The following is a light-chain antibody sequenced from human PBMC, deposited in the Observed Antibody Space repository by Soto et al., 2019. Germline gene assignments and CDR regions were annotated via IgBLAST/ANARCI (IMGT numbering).Light chain of an antibody. CDR3: SSYAGSNWYV. CDR2: EVN. J-gene: IGLJ1*01. CDR1: NSDVGGYNY. V-gene: IGLV2-8*01. Sequence: QSVLTQPPSASGSPGQSVTIPCTGTNSDVGGYNYVSWYQQYPGKAPKLIIYEVNEQPSGVPDRFSGSKSGNTASLTVSGLQTADEADYYCSSYAGSNWYVFGTGTKVTVL.